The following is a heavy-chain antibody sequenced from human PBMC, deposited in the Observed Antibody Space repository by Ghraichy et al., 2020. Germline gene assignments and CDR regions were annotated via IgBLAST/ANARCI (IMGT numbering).Heavy chain of an antibody. CDR3: ARDHLEDYDFWSGYGGEGEYYFDY. J-gene: IGHJ4*02. V-gene: IGHV3-21*01. CDR1: GFTFSSYS. Sequence: GGSLRLSCAASGFTFSSYSMNWVRQAPGKGLEWVSSISSSSSYIYYADSVKGRFTISRDNAKNSLYLQMNSLRAEDTAVYYCARDHLEDYDFWSGYGGEGEYYFDYWGQGTLVTVSS. D-gene: IGHD3-3*01. CDR2: ISSSSSYI.